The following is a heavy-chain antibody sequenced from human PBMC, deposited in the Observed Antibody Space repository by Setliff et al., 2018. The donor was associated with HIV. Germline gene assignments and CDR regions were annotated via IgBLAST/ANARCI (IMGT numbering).Heavy chain of an antibody. CDR1: GYTFASYY. D-gene: IGHD6-6*01. V-gene: IGHV1-46*04. J-gene: IGHJ4*02. CDR3: ARDKYSSSENFDY. CDR2: INASGGST. Sequence: ASVKVSCKASGYTFASYYIHWVRQAPGQGLEWMGIINASGGSTTYAQKLQGRVTMTRDTSTSTVYMELRSLRSEDTAVYYCARDKYSSSENFDYWGQGTLVTVSS.